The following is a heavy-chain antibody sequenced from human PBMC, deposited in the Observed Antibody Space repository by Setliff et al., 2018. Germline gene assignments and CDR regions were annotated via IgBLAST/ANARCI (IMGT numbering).Heavy chain of an antibody. CDR3: ARDNWNDRVDY. Sequence: ASVKVSCKVSGYTLTELSMHWVRQAPGKGLEWMGWISAYNGNTNYAQKLQGRVTMTTDTSTSTAYMELRSLRSDDTAVYYCARDNWNDRVDYWGQGTLVTVSS. V-gene: IGHV1-18*01. CDR1: GYTLTELS. D-gene: IGHD1-1*01. J-gene: IGHJ4*02. CDR2: ISAYNGNT.